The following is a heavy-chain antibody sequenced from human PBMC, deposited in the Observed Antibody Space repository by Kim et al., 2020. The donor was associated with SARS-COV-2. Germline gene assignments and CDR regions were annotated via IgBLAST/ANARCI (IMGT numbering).Heavy chain of an antibody. Sequence: SETLSLTCTVSGGSISSGSYYWSWIRQPAGKGLEWIGRIYTSGSTNYNPSLKSRVTISVDTSKNQFSLKLSSVTAADTAVYYCARGQWELSSVVLHWFDPWGQGTLVTVSS. J-gene: IGHJ5*02. V-gene: IGHV4-61*02. CDR2: IYTSGST. D-gene: IGHD1-26*01. CDR3: ARGQWELSSVVLHWFDP. CDR1: GGSISSGSYY.